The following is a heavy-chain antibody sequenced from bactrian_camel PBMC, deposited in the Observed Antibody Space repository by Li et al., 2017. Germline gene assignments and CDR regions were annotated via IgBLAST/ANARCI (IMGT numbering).Heavy chain of an antibody. CDR2: IDRAGSP. CDR1: GDSADKVY. D-gene: IGHD7*01. Sequence: QVQLVESGGDLGRPGGSLRLSCTASGDSADKVYMAWFRQAPGQEREGVAAIDRAGSPTYTYAVQGRFTVSKNNVENTLYLQMNSLKPEDTAMYYCAADFYNLQLARSYTFWGQGTQVTVS. J-gene: IGHJ4*01. CDR3: AADFYNLQLARSYTF. V-gene: IGHV3S53*01.